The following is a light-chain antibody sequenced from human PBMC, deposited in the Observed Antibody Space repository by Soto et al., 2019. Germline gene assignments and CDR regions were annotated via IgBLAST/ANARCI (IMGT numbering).Light chain of an antibody. CDR3: KQYNSYPWT. J-gene: IGKJ1*01. CDR2: KAC. Sequence: DIQMTQSPSTLSASVGDRVTITCRASQSISSWLAWYQQKTGKAPKLLIYKACSLESGVPSRFSGSGSGTEFTLTISSLQPDDFATYYCKQYNSYPWTFGQGTKVEIK. CDR1: QSISSW. V-gene: IGKV1-5*03.